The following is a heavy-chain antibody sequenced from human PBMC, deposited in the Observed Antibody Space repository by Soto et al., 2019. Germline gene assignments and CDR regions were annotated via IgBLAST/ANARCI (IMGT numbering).Heavy chain of an antibody. V-gene: IGHV4-31*03. CDR2: IYYSGST. Sequence: QVQLQESGPGLVKPSQTLSLTCTVSGGSISSGGYYWSWIRQHPGKGLEWIGYIYYSGSTYYNPSVNSRVTLSVGTSKNQCSLKLSSVTAADTAVYYCARVTVAVLFDYWGQGTLVTVSS. J-gene: IGHJ4*02. CDR1: GGSISSGGYY. CDR3: ARVTVAVLFDY. D-gene: IGHD6-19*01.